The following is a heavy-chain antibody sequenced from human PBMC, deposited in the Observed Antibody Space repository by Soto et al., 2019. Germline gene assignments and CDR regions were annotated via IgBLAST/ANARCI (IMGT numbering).Heavy chain of an antibody. CDR3: ARIVESGYTIDFDL. V-gene: IGHV4-30-4*01. J-gene: IGHJ2*01. CDR1: GGSISSGDHY. Sequence: QVQLQESGPGLVKPPQTLSLTCTVPGGSISSGDHYWSWIRQPPGKGLEWIGYIYYSGRTNYNPSLQSRVTISVDTSKKQFSLKLTSVTAADTAVYYCARIVESGYTIDFDLWGRGTLVTVSS. CDR2: IYYSGRT. D-gene: IGHD3-16*02.